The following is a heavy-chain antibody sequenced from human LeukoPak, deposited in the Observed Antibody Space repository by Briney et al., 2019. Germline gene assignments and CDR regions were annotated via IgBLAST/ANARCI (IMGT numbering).Heavy chain of an antibody. J-gene: IGHJ4*02. CDR3: AREDCSSTSCPSPYDY. CDR1: GYTFTSYG. CDR2: ISAYNGNT. Sequence: GASVQVSCKASGYTFTSYGISWVRQAPGQGLEWMGWISAYNGNTNYAQKLQGRVTMTTDTSTSTAYMELRSLRSDDTAVYYCAREDCSSTSCPSPYDYWGQGTLVTVSS. D-gene: IGHD2-2*01. V-gene: IGHV1-18*01.